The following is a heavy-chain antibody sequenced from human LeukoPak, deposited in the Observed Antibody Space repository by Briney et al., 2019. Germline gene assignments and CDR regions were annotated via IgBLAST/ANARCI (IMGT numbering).Heavy chain of an antibody. V-gene: IGHV3-7*01. Sequence: GGSLRLSCTASGFTFSSYWMSWVRQAPGKGLGWVANIKQDGSEKYYVDSVKGRFTISRDNAKNSLYLQMNSLRVEYTAVYHCAREPFTGAGTDYWGQGTLVTVSS. CDR1: GFTFSSYW. CDR2: IKQDGSEK. J-gene: IGHJ4*02. CDR3: AREPFTGAGTDY. D-gene: IGHD6-13*01.